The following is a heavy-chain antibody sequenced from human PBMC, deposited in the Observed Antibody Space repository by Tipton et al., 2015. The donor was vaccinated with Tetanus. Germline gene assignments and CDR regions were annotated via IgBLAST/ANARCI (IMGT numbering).Heavy chain of an antibody. CDR2: ISGSGTST. V-gene: IGHV3-11*01. CDR1: GFSFSDAW. J-gene: IGHJ4*02. D-gene: IGHD5-18*01. Sequence: SLRLSCEASGFSFSDAWMSWVRQTPEKGLEWVSSISGSGTSTYSADSVKGRFTISRDNAKNSLYLQMNSLRPDDTALYYCAKDVHTRMVTIDHWGQGTPVTVSS. CDR3: AKDVHTRMVTIDH.